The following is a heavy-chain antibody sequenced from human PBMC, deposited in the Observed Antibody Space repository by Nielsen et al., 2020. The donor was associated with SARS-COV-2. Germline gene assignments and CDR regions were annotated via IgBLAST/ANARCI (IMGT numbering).Heavy chain of an antibody. CDR2: ISYDGSNK. J-gene: IGHJ4*02. D-gene: IGHD5-18*01. CDR1: GFTFSSYG. Sequence: GESLKISCAASGFTFSSYGMHWVRQAPGKGLEWVAVISYDGSNKYYADSVKGRFTISRVNSKNTLYLQMNSLRAEDTAVYYCAKEGYRGKLDYWGQGTLVTVSS. CDR3: AKEGYRGKLDY. V-gene: IGHV3-30*18.